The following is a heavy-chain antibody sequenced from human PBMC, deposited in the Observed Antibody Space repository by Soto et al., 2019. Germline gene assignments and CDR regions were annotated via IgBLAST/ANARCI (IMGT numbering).Heavy chain of an antibody. Sequence: SGPTLVNPTQTLTLTCTFSGFSLNTRAVGVGWIRQPPGKALEWLALIFWDDDKRYSPSLKNRLTITKDTSKNQVVLTMTNMEPVDTATYFCAHRPNYGARFAPWGRGTLVTVSS. V-gene: IGHV2-5*02. D-gene: IGHD4-17*01. CDR3: AHRPNYGARFAP. CDR2: IFWDDDK. CDR1: GFSLNTRAVG. J-gene: IGHJ5*02.